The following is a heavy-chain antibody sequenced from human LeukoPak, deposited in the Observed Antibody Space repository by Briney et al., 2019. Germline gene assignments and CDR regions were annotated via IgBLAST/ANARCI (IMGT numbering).Heavy chain of an antibody. CDR1: GGSFSGYY. D-gene: IGHD2-2*01. CDR2: INHSGST. Sequence: SETLSLTCAVYGGSFSGYYWSWIRQTPGKGLEWIGEINHSGSTNYNPSLKSRVTISVDTSKNQFSLKLSSVTAADTAVYYCARQGPAVVVPAAPRGYYYYMDVWGKGTTVTVSS. CDR3: ARQGPAVVVPAAPRGYYYYMDV. V-gene: IGHV4-34*01. J-gene: IGHJ6*03.